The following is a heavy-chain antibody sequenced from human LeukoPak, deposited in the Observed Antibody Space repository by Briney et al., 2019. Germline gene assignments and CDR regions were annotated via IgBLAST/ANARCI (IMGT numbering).Heavy chain of an antibody. CDR1: GGSISSGGYY. CDR2: IYHSGST. J-gene: IGHJ4*02. V-gene: IGHV4-30-2*01. D-gene: IGHD3-3*01. Sequence: SETLSLTCTVSGGSISSGGYYWSWIRQPPGKGLEWIGYIYHSGSTYYNPSLKSRVTISVDRSKNQFSLKLSSVTAADTAVYYCASGVLERLLPRAFDYWGQGTLVTVSS. CDR3: ASGVLERLLPRAFDY.